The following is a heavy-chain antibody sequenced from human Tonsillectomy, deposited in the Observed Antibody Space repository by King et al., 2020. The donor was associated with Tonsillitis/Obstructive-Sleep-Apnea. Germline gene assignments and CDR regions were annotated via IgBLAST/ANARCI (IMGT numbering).Heavy chain of an antibody. J-gene: IGHJ4*02. Sequence: VQLVECGGGLVQPGRSLRLSCAASGFTFDDYAMRWVRHAPGKGLEWGSGISWSSDSIHYADSVTGRFTISRDNAKNSLCLQMNSLRAGDTALYYCAKDGDSGGNLAYFDGWGQGALGPVSS. V-gene: IGHV3-9*01. CDR2: ISWSSDSI. CDR3: AKDGDSGGNLAYFDG. CDR1: GFTFDDYA. D-gene: IGHD4-23*01.